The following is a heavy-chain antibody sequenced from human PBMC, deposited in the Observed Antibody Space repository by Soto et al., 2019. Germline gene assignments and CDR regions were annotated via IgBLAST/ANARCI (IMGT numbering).Heavy chain of an antibody. V-gene: IGHV3-30-3*01. CDR2: ISYDGSNK. CDR3: ARLGLSSSSPGY. D-gene: IGHD6-6*01. Sequence: LRLSCAASGFTFSSYAMHWVRQAPGKGLEWVAVISYDGSNKYYADSVKGRFTISRDNSKNTLYLQMNSLRAEDTAVYYCARLGLSSSSPGYWGQGTLVTVSS. CDR1: GFTFSSYA. J-gene: IGHJ4*02.